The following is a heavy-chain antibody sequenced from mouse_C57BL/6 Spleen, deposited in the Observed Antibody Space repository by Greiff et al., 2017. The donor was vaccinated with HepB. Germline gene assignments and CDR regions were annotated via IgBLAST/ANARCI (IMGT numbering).Heavy chain of an antibody. CDR2: INPSNGGT. D-gene: IGHD4-1*01. CDR1: GYTFTSYW. V-gene: IGHV1-53*01. Sequence: QVQLQQPGTELVKPGASVKLSCKASGYTFTSYWMHWVTQRPGQGLEWIGNINPSNGGTNYNEKFKSKATLTVDKSSRTAYMQLSSLTSEDSAVYYCARGLVTGTVDYWGQGTTLTVSS. J-gene: IGHJ2*01. CDR3: ARGLVTGTVDY.